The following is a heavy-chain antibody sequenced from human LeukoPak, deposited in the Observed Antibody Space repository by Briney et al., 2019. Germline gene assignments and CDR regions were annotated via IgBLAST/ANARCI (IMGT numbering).Heavy chain of an antibody. CDR3: ARGILSSSDLCGFDP. J-gene: IGHJ5*02. Sequence: GASVKVSCKASGGTFSSYAISWVRQAPGQGLEWMGGIIPIFGTANYAQKFQGRVTITADKSTSTAYMELSSLRSEDTAVYYCARGILSSSDLCGFDPWGQGTLVTVSS. D-gene: IGHD6-13*01. CDR1: GGTFSSYA. V-gene: IGHV1-69*06. CDR2: IIPIFGTA.